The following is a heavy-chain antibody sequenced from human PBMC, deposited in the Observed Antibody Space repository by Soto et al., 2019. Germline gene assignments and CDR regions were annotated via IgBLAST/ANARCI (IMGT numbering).Heavy chain of an antibody. Sequence: QITLKESGPTLVKPTQTLTLTCTFSGFSLTTDRVGVGWIRQPPGAALEWLAVIYWDDSKTYRPSLESRLTITKDTSKNQVALTMTNMYSLDTATYYCAHAYGGRSLFWGQGTLVTVSS. D-gene: IGHD1-26*01. J-gene: IGHJ4*02. CDR1: GFSLTTDRVG. V-gene: IGHV2-5*02. CDR2: IYWDDSK. CDR3: AHAYGGRSLF.